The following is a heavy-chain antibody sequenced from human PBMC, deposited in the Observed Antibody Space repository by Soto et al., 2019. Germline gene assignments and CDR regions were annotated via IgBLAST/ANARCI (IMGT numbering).Heavy chain of an antibody. Sequence: PSETLSLTCAVYGGSFSCYYWSWIRQPPGKGLEWIGEINHSGSTNYNPPLKSRVTISVDTSKNQFSLKLSSVTAADTAVYYCAMVVAAAHDAFDIWGQGTMVTVS. CDR3: AMVVAAAHDAFDI. J-gene: IGHJ3*02. CDR1: GGSFSCYY. CDR2: INHSGST. V-gene: IGHV4-34*01. D-gene: IGHD2-15*01.